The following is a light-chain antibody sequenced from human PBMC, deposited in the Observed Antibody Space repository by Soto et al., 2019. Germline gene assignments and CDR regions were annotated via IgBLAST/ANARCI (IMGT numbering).Light chain of an antibody. CDR1: QSISSY. CDR3: RPRYSTLIT. CDR2: AAS. Sequence: EIEITRAPSSLCAAAVDRVTITCTDSQSISSYLNWYQQKQGNAPKLLIYAASSLQSGVPSRFSASASGTDFTLTLRSLQPEDFPTYDGRPRYSTLITVGQVTRLEI. V-gene: IGKV1-39*01. J-gene: IGKJ5*01.